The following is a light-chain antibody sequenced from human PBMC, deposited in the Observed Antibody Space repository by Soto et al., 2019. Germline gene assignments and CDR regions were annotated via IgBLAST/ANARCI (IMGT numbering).Light chain of an antibody. CDR2: ENN. J-gene: IGLJ1*01. CDR3: GTWDSSLSANYV. Sequence: QSVLTQPPSVSAAPGQKVTISFSGSNSNIGNNYVSWYQQLPGTAPKLLIYENNKRPSGIPDRFSGSKSGTSATLGITGLQTGDEAYYYSGTWDSSLSANYVFGPGTKVNVL. V-gene: IGLV1-51*02. CDR1: NSNIGNNY.